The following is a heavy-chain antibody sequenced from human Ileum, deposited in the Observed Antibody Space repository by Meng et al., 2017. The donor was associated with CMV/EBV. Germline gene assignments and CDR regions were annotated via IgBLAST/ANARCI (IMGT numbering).Heavy chain of an antibody. J-gene: IGHJ3*02. CDR1: VFSLSPTGVG. V-gene: IGHV2-5*01. D-gene: IGHD5/OR15-5a*01. CDR3: ARRDVSRAFDI. Sequence: GPTLVKPTQTLTLTCTFSVFSLSPTGVGVGWIRQPPGKALEWLTLLYWNNDERYSPSLKSRLSITKDTSKNQVVLTMTNMDPVDTGTYYCARRDVSRAFDIWGQGTMVTVSS. CDR2: LYWNNDE.